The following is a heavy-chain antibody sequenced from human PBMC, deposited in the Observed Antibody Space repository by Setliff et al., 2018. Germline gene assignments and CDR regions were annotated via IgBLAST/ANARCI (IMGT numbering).Heavy chain of an antibody. CDR2: ISPHTGRA. D-gene: IGHD2-8*01. V-gene: IGHV1-18*04. J-gene: IGHJ4*02. CDR3: SRLVRYCTTTTCQRASGDDY. CDR1: GYTFKDFI. Sequence: ASVKVSCKASGYTFKDFIISWVRQAPGQGLEWMGWISPHTGRAYYAPELQGRVTMTTDTSTNTAYMDLGSLRSDDTALYYCSRLVRYCTTTTCQRASGDDYWGQGTLVTVSS.